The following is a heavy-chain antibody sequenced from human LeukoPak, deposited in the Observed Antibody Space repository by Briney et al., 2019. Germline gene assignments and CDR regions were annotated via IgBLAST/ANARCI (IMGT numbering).Heavy chain of an antibody. Sequence: ASVTVSFKASGYTFTDYYMHWVRQAPGQGLEWMGWINPNSGGTNYAQKFQGRVTITRDTSISTAYMELSRLRSDDTAVYYCARAPVRLYSSSSGFDYWGQGTLVTVSS. V-gene: IGHV1-2*02. CDR3: ARAPVRLYSSSSGFDY. CDR1: GYTFTDYY. D-gene: IGHD6-6*01. CDR2: INPNSGGT. J-gene: IGHJ4*02.